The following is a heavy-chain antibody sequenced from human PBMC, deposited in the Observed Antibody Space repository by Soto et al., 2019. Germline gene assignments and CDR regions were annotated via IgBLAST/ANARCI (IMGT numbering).Heavy chain of an antibody. CDR3: ARDLGAHYSDSSGSKRWYWYFDL. Sequence: SVKVSCKASGGTFSSYAISWVRQAPGQGLEWMGGIIPIFGTGNYAQKFEGRVTITADESTSTAYMELSSLRSEDTAVYYCARDLGAHYSDSSGSKRWYWYFDLWGRGTLVTVSS. D-gene: IGHD3-22*01. CDR1: GGTFSSYA. V-gene: IGHV1-69*13. CDR2: IIPIFGTG. J-gene: IGHJ2*01.